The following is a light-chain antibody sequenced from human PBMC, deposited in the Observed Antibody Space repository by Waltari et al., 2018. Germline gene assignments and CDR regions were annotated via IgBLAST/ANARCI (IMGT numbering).Light chain of an antibody. CDR1: QGISDY. CDR2: ATS. J-gene: IGKJ4*01. Sequence: DIQMTQSPSSLSASVGDRVTITCRPSQGISDYLAWYQQKPGKIPRLLIYATSTLQSGVSSRFSGSGSGTDFTLTITSLQPEDVANYYCQKYNSAPHTFGGGTKVEIK. V-gene: IGKV1-27*01. CDR3: QKYNSAPHT.